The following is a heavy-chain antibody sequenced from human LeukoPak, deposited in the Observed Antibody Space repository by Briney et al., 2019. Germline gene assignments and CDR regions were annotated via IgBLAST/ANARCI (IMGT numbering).Heavy chain of an antibody. CDR1: GFTFNTYS. J-gene: IGHJ4*02. V-gene: IGHV3-48*02. CDR2: ISSSGSTI. Sequence: GGSLRLSCAASGFTFNTYSMNWVRQAPGKGLEWVSYISSSGSTIFYSDSVKGRFTISRDNAKTLLYLKMISLREEKPPVYSCVGARGGTLYFDYWGEGKLVSLSS. D-gene: IGHD6-6*01. CDR3: VGARGGTLYFDY.